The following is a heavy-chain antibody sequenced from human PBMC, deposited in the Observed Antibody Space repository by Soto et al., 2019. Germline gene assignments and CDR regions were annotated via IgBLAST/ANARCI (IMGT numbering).Heavy chain of an antibody. CDR1: GFTFSSYA. D-gene: IGHD4-17*01. Sequence: PGGSLRLSCAASGFTFSSYAMSWVRQAPGKGLEWVSAISGSGGSTYYADSVKGRFTISRDNSKNTLYLQMNSLRAEDTAVYYCAKDDNDYGDHIYFDLWGRGTLVTVSS. CDR2: ISGSGGST. V-gene: IGHV3-23*01. CDR3: AKDDNDYGDHIYFDL. J-gene: IGHJ2*01.